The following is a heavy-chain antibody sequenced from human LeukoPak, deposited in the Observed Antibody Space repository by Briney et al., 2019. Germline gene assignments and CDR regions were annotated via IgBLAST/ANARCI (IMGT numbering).Heavy chain of an antibody. Sequence: SETLSLTCAVSGGSISSYYWSWIRQPPGKGLEWIGYIYYSGSTNYNPSLKSRVTISVDTSKNQFSLKLSSVTAADTAVYYCARQGDVDIAAAGTNYYYYGMDVWGQGTTVTVSS. J-gene: IGHJ6*02. CDR2: IYYSGST. D-gene: IGHD6-13*01. V-gene: IGHV4-59*08. CDR3: ARQGDVDIAAAGTNYYYYGMDV. CDR1: GGSISSYY.